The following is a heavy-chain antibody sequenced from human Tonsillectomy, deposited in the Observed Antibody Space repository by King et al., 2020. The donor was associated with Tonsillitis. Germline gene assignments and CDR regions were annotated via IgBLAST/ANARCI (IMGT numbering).Heavy chain of an antibody. D-gene: IGHD3-3*01. CDR1: GGSISGYY. CDR2: IYTSRST. CDR3: ARSDFWSGYYNF. J-gene: IGHJ4*02. Sequence: VQLQESGPGLVKPSEALSLTCTVSGGSISGYYWSWIRQPAGKGLEWIGRIYTSRSTNYNPSLKSRVTMSVDTSKNLFSLKLSSVTAADTAVYYCARSDFWSGYYNFWGQGTLVTVSS. V-gene: IGHV4-4*07.